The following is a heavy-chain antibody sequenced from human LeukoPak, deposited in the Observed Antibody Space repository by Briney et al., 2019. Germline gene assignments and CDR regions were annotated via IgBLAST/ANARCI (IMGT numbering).Heavy chain of an antibody. J-gene: IGHJ4*02. CDR1: GFTFSDYY. D-gene: IGHD3-3*01. V-gene: IGHV3-11*04. CDR2: ISKSGDSI. Sequence: PGGSLRLSCAASGFTFSDYYMSWFRQAPGKGLEWVSYISKSGDSIYYADSVKGRFTISRDNSKNTLYLQMNSLRAEDTAVYYCARDGSSRFLDRSDYWGQGTLVTVSS. CDR3: ARDGSSRFLDRSDY.